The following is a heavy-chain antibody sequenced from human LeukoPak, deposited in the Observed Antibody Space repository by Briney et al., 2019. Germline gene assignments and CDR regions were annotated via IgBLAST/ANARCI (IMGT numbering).Heavy chain of an antibody. CDR3: AKDTEDDILTGYLDY. D-gene: IGHD3-9*01. CDR1: GFTFSSYA. V-gene: IGHV3-30-3*01. J-gene: IGHJ4*02. CDR2: ISYDGSNK. Sequence: PGGSLRLSCAASGFTFSSYAMHWVREAPGKGLEWGADISYDGSNKYYADSVKGRFTISRDNSKNTLYLQMNSLRAEDTALYYCAKDTEDDILTGYLDYWGQGTLVTVSS.